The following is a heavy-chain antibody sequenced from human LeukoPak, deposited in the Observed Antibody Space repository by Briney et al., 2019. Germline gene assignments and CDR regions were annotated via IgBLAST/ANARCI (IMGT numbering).Heavy chain of an antibody. V-gene: IGHV3-7*01. D-gene: IGHD3-22*01. CDR2: INKEGNRK. J-gene: IGHJ1*01. Sequence: PGGSLTLSCAASGFTFTYSWMTWVRQAPGRGLEWVANINKEGNRKSYVDSVKGRFAISRDNAKNSMVLQMTSLRAEDASVYFCARDAGWGYYDLWGQGTPVTVSS. CDR3: ARDAGWGYYDL. CDR1: GFTFTYSW.